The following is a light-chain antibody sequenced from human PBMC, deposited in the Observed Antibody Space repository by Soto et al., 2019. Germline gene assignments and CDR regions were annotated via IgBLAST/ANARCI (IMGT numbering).Light chain of an antibody. V-gene: IGLV1-40*01. CDR3: QPYDSSLSVV. CDR2: GNS. Sequence: QSVLTQPPSVSGAPGQRVTISCTGSSSNIGAGSDVHWYQQLPGTAPKLLIYGNSNRPSGVPDRFSGSKSGTSASLAITGLQAEDEADYYCQPYDSSLSVVFGGGTTLTVL. J-gene: IGLJ2*01. CDR1: SSNIGAGSD.